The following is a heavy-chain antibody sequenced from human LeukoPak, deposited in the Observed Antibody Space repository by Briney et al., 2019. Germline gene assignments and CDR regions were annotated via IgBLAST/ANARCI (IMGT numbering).Heavy chain of an antibody. V-gene: IGHV3-53*01. CDR2: IYSGGST. Sequence: PGGSLRLSCAASGFTVSNNYMTWVRQAPGKALEWVSVIYSGGSTYYADSVKGRFTISRDNSKNTLYLQMNSLREDVTAVYYCAGPLLGYCSGGSCPGVAFDIWGQGTMVTVSS. CDR3: AGPLLGYCSGGSCPGVAFDI. J-gene: IGHJ3*02. CDR1: GFTVSNNY. D-gene: IGHD2-15*01.